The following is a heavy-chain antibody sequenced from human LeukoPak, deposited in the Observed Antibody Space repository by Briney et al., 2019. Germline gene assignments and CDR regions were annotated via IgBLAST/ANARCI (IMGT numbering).Heavy chain of an antibody. CDR3: ARGGRFSGLRYFDY. CDR1: GLTFNSYW. D-gene: IGHD3-9*01. Sequence: PGGSLRLSCAASGLTFNSYWMSWVRQAPGKGLEWVASIKEDGSEQYYVDSVKGRFTISRDNAKNSLYLQMNSLRAEDTAVYYCARGGRFSGLRYFDYWGQGTLVTVSS. V-gene: IGHV3-7*03. J-gene: IGHJ4*02. CDR2: IKEDGSEQ.